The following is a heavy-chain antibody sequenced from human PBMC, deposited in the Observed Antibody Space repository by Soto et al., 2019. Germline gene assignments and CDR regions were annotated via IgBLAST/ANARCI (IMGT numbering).Heavy chain of an antibody. CDR3: ARDRRGAAAGTSSGMDV. V-gene: IGHV1-18*01. Sequence: GASVKVSCKASGYSFTNYGISWVRQAPGQGLEWMGWISAYNGNTYYAQRLQGRVTMTTDTSTTTTYMELRSLRSDDTAVYYCARDRRGAAAGTSSGMDVWGQGTTVTVSS. CDR2: ISAYNGNT. D-gene: IGHD6-13*01. CDR1: GYSFTNYG. J-gene: IGHJ6*02.